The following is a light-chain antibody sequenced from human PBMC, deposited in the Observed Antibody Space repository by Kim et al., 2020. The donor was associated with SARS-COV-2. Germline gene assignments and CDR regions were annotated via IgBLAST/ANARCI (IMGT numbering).Light chain of an antibody. CDR3: NSRDSNDNVV. CDR1: SRRSYY. Sequence: VAWGQTVRSTCQGDSRRSYYATWYQQKPGQAPIVVIYGKNNRPSGIPDRFSGSSSGNTASLTITGTQAGDEADYYCNSRDSNDNVVFGGGTQLTVL. J-gene: IGLJ2*01. V-gene: IGLV3-19*01. CDR2: GKN.